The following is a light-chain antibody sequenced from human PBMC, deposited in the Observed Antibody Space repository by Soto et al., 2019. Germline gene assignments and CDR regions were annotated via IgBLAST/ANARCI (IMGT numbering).Light chain of an antibody. CDR3: QQSYGTPPT. CDR2: ATS. Sequence: DIQMTQSPSSLSASVGDRVTITCRASQSVTSSLNWYQQKPGKAPKFLIYATSNLQNGVPSRFSGSGSGTEFTLSISNLQPEDFAAYYCQQSYGTPPTFGQGTKVDIK. J-gene: IGKJ1*01. CDR1: QSVTSS. V-gene: IGKV1-39*01.